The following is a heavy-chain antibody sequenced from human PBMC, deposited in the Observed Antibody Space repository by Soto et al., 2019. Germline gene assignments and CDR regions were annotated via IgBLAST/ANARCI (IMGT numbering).Heavy chain of an antibody. CDR2: ISWNSGSI. D-gene: IGHD6-13*01. J-gene: IGHJ4*02. CDR3: TKDINPSWGCHLDY. V-gene: IGHV3-9*01. CDR1: GFTFEEYA. Sequence: GGSLRLSCAASGFTFEEYAMHWVRQAPGKGLEWVSGISWNSGSIGYADSVKGRFTISRDNAKNSLYLQMNSLRVEDTALYYCTKDINPSWGCHLDYWGQGTLVTVSS.